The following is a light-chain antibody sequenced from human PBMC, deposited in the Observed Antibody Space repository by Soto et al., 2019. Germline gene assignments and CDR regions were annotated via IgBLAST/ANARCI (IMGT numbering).Light chain of an antibody. Sequence: MTQSPDTLSVSPGERVTFSFRASQSISTNLAWYQQKPGQAPRLLIYGASTRDTHIPDRFSGTGSETEFTLSVSSLQSEDFAIYYCQQYYDWPLVTFGGGTKVDI. V-gene: IGKV3-15*01. CDR2: GAS. CDR1: QSISTN. J-gene: IGKJ4*01. CDR3: QQYYDWPLVT.